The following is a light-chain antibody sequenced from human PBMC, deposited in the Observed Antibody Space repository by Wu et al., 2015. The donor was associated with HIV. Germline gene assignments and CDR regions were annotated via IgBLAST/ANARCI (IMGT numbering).Light chain of an antibody. V-gene: IGKV3-20*01. CDR1: QSVSSSY. CDR2: GAS. Sequence: EIVLTQSPGTLSLSPGERATLSCRASQSVSSSYLAWYQQAPGQAPRLLIFGASNRANGITDRFSGSGSGTDFTLTISRLEPEDFAVYYCQQYGGSPGTFGQGTKVEI. J-gene: IGKJ1*01. CDR3: QQYGGSPGT.